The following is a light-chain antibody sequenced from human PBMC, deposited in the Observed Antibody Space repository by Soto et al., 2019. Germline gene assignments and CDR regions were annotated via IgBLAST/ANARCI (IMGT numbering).Light chain of an antibody. CDR3: QQSYSTPQT. V-gene: IGKV1-39*01. J-gene: IGKJ1*01. CDR2: AAS. Sequence: DLQMTQSPSSLSASVGDRVTITCRAGQSISSYLNWYQQKPGKAPKLLLYAASSLQGGVPSRFSGSGSGTDFTLTISSLQPEDFATYYCQQSYSTPQTFGQGTKVYIK. CDR1: QSISSY.